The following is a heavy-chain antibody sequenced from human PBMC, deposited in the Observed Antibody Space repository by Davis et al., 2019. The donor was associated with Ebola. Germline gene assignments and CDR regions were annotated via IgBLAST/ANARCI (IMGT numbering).Heavy chain of an antibody. D-gene: IGHD3-10*01. CDR2: INHSGST. V-gene: IGHV4-39*07. J-gene: IGHJ4*02. CDR3: ARGRQYYYGSGSKSFDY. Sequence: MPSETLSLTCTVSGGSISSGGYYWSWIRQPPGKGLEWIGEINHSGSTNYNPSLKSRVTISVDTSKNQFSLKLSSVTAADTAVYYCARGRQYYYGSGSKSFDYWGQGTLVTVSS. CDR1: GGSISSGGYY.